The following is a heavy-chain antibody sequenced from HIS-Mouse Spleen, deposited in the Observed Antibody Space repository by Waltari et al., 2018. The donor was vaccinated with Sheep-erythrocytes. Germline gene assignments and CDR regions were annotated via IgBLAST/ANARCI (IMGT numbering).Heavy chain of an antibody. V-gene: IGHV3-21*01. Sequence: EVQLVESGGGLVKPGGSLRLSCAASGFTFSSYSMNWVRQAPGEVRELGSSIISISSYIYYADSVKGRFTISRDNAKNSLYLQMNSLRAEDTAVYYCARDTGTDAFDIWGQGTMVTVSS. CDR2: IISISSYI. J-gene: IGHJ3*02. D-gene: IGHD1-1*01. CDR1: GFTFSSYS. CDR3: ARDTGTDAFDI.